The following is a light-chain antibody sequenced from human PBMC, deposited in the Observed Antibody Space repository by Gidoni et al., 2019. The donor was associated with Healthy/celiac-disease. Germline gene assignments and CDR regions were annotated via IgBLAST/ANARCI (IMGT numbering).Light chain of an antibody. J-gene: IGLJ2*01. Sequence: SYVLTQPPSASVAPGQPARITREGNNIGSKSVHWYQQKPGQAPVLVVYDDSDRPSGIPERFSGSNSGNTATLTISRVEAGDEADYYCQVWDSSSDHVVFGGGTKLTVL. V-gene: IGLV3-21*02. CDR1: NIGSKS. CDR3: QVWDSSSDHVV. CDR2: DDS.